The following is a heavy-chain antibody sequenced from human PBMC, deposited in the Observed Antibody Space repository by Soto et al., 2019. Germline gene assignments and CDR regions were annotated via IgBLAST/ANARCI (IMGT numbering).Heavy chain of an antibody. J-gene: IGHJ4*02. CDR1: GFTFSDHY. CDR2: SRNKANSYTT. V-gene: IGHV3-72*01. D-gene: IGHD6-13*01. CDR3: VRGTYNSNWNLDY. Sequence: PGGSLRLSCSASGFTFSDHYIDWVRQAPGKGLEWVGRSRNKANSYTTEYAASVKGRFTVSRDDSKSSVFLQMNSLKTEDTAVYYCVRGTYNSNWNLDYWGQGTLVTVSS.